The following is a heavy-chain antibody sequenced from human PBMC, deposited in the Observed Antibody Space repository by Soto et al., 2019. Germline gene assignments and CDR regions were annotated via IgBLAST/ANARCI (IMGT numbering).Heavy chain of an antibody. V-gene: IGHV3-15*01. CDR3: TAETYCGGGSCPEY. J-gene: IGHJ4*02. CDR1: GAPFSGHW. D-gene: IGHD2-15*01. Sequence: EVQLVESGGGLVEPGGSLRLTCAVSGAPFSGHWMSWVRQAPGKGLEWVARIKSKKDGGTIEYAAPVKGTLTISRDDARNTLYLQMNSLKTEDTAIYYCTAETYCGGGSCPEYWGQGTLVTVSS. CDR2: IKSKKDGGTI.